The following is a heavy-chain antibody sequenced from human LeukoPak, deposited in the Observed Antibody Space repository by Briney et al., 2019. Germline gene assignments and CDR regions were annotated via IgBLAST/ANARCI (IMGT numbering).Heavy chain of an antibody. CDR1: GFTVSSNY. D-gene: IGHD1-14*01. Sequence: PGGSLRLSCAASGFTVSSNYMSWARQAPGKGLEWVSVIYSGGTTYYADSVKGRFTISRDNSKNTLYLQMSSLRTEDTAVYYCATATGRAPNWFGPWGLGTLVTVSS. CDR3: ATATGRAPNWFGP. V-gene: IGHV3-66*02. J-gene: IGHJ5*02. CDR2: IYSGGTT.